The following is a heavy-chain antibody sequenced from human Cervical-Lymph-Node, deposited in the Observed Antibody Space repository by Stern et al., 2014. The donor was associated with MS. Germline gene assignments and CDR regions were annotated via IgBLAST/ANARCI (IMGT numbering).Heavy chain of an antibody. Sequence: VQLVESGAEVKKPGASVKVSCKVSGYTLTELSMHWVRQAPGKGIEWMGGFDPEDGETIYAQKFQGRVTMTEDTSTDTAYMELSSLRSEDTAVYYCATDRDDFRSGYSAPTKGYGLDVWGQGTTVTVTS. CDR3: ATDRDDFRSGYSAPTKGYGLDV. CDR2: FDPEDGET. J-gene: IGHJ6*02. D-gene: IGHD3-3*01. CDR1: GYTLTELS. V-gene: IGHV1-24*01.